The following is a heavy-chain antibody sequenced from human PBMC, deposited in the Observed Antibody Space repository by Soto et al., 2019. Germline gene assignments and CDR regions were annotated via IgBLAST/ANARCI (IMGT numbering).Heavy chain of an antibody. V-gene: IGHV4-59*01. CDR1: GGSISSYY. CDR2: IYYSGST. J-gene: IGHJ5*02. CDR3: ARGNGSTYSSSWYLWFDP. D-gene: IGHD6-13*01. Sequence: PSETLSLTCTVSGGSISSYYWSWIRQPPGKGLEWIGYIYYSGSTNYNPSLKSRVTISVDTSKNQFSLKLSSVTAADTAVYYCARGNGSTYSSSWYLWFDPWGQGTLVTVSS.